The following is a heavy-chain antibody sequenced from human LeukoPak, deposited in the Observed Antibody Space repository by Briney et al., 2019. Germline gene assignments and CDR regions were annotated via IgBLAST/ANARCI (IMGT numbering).Heavy chain of an antibody. V-gene: IGHV1-2*02. J-gene: IGHJ4*02. D-gene: IGHD6-6*01. CDR1: GYIFTVYQ. CDR3: ARFSPYSNSSGGAF. CDR2: IDPKSGAT. Sequence: GASVKVSCKASGYIFTVYQMHWVRQAPGHGLEGMGWIDPKSGATTYAQTFQGRVTMTRDTSVSTAYVELSRLQSDDTAVYYCARFSPYSNSSGGAFWGQGTLVTVSS.